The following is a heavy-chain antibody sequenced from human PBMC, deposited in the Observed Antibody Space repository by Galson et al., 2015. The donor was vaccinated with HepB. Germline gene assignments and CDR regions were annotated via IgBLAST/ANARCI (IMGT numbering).Heavy chain of an antibody. Sequence: SLRLSCAASGFTLSGYGMQWVRQAPGKGLEWVAVISYDGSVQYYAGSVKGRFTISRDNSQNTLYLQMNSLKPEDTAVYYCAKESGIPRYGAYFDYWGQGTQVTVSS. J-gene: IGHJ4*02. V-gene: IGHV3-30*18. CDR1: GFTLSGYG. D-gene: IGHD4/OR15-4a*01. CDR3: AKESGIPRYGAYFDY. CDR2: ISYDGSVQ.